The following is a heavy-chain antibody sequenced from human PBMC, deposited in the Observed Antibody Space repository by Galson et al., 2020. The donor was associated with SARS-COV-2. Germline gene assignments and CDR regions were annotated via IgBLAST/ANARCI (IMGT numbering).Heavy chain of an antibody. CDR1: GGSVSSATYY. CDR3: AIFSTYYDFWSGFIRDY. CDR2: IHHSGSTT. Sequence: SETLSLTCTVSGGSVSSATYYWTWIRQTPGKGLESLGYIHHSGSTTNYNPYLKSRVTISVDTPKTQLSLKLSSVTAADTAVYYCAIFSTYYDFWSGFIRDYWGQGTLVTVSS. J-gene: IGHJ4*02. V-gene: IGHV4-61*01. D-gene: IGHD3-3*01.